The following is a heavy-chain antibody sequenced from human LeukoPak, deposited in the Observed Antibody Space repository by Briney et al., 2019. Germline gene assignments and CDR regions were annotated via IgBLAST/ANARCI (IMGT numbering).Heavy chain of an antibody. CDR3: ATERYCSGGSCYSYDAFDI. J-gene: IGHJ3*02. CDR2: IFPGDSDT. D-gene: IGHD2-15*01. Sequence: GESLKISCKTSGYSFSTYWIGWVRQMPGKGLEWMGIIFPGDSDTTYSPSFQGQVTISADKSISTAYLQWSSLKASDTAMYYCATERYCSGGSCYSYDAFDIWGQGTMVTVSS. CDR1: GYSFSTYW. V-gene: IGHV5-51*01.